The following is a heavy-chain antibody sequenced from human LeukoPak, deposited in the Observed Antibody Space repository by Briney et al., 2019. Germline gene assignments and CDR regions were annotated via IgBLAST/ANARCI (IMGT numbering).Heavy chain of an antibody. CDR1: GFTFSSYG. D-gene: IGHD2-15*01. CDR3: ARGYCSGGSCYFNYFDY. CDR2: ISSSSSYI. J-gene: IGHJ4*02. V-gene: IGHV3-21*01. Sequence: PGGSLRLSCAASGFTFSSYGMHWVRQAPGKGLEWVSSISSSSSYIYYADSVKGRFTISRDNAKNSLYLQMNSLRAEDTAVYYCARGYCSGGSCYFNYFDYWGQGTLVTVSS.